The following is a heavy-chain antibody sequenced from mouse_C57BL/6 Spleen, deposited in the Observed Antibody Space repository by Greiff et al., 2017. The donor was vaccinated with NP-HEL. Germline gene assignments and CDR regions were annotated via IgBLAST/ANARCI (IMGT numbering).Heavy chain of an antibody. CDR3: ARDRGGVDY. Sequence: EVTLVESGGGLVKPGGSLKLSCAASGFTFSSYAMSWVRPTPEKRLEWVATISDGGSYTYYPDNVKGRFTISRDNAKNNLYLQMSHLKSEDTAMYYCARDRGGVDYWGQGTTLTVSS. CDR2: ISDGGSYT. CDR1: GFTFSSYA. J-gene: IGHJ2*01. V-gene: IGHV5-4*01.